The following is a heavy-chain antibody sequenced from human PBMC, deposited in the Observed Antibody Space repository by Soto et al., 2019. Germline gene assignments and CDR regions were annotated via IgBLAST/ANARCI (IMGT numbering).Heavy chain of an antibody. CDR2: IYRTGST. CDR1: GGSFTSNNW. CDR3: ASRDPGTSVDY. J-gene: IGHJ4*02. Sequence: SETLSLTCAVSGGSFTSNNWWTWVRRPPGQGLEWIGEIYRTGSTNYNPSLKSRVTISLDKSENQFSLKVTSLTAADTAVYYCASRDPGTSVDYWGQGTLVTVSP. V-gene: IGHV4-4*02. D-gene: IGHD1-7*01.